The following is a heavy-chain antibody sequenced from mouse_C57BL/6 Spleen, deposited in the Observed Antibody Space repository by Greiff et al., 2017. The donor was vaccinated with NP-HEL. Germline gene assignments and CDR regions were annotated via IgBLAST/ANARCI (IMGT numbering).Heavy chain of an antibody. D-gene: IGHD6-5*01. J-gene: IGHJ3*01. CDR1: GYSFTSYY. Sequence: QVQLQQSGPELVKPGASVKISCKASGYSFTSYYIHWVKQRPGQGLEWIGWIYPGSGNTKYNEKFKGKATLTADTSSSTAYMQLSSLTSEDSAVYYCAKEEGAYSWFAYWGQGTLVTVSA. V-gene: IGHV1-66*01. CDR2: IYPGSGNT. CDR3: AKEEGAYSWFAY.